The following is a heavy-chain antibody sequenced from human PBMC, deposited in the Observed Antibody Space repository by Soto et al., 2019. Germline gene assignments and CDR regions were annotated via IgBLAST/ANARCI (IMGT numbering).Heavy chain of an antibody. D-gene: IGHD5-18*01. CDR3: ARVRIQLWSDFDY. Sequence: SETLSLTCTVSGGSVSSGSYYWSWIRQPPGKGLEWIGYIYYSGSTNYNPSLKSRVTISVDTSKNQFSLKLSSVTAADTAVYYCARVRIQLWSDFDYWGQGTLVTVSS. J-gene: IGHJ4*02. V-gene: IGHV4-61*01. CDR2: IYYSGST. CDR1: GGSVSSGSYY.